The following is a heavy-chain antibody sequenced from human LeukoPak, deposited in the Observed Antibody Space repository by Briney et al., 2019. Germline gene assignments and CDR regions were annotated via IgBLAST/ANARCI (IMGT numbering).Heavy chain of an antibody. V-gene: IGHV3-23*01. CDR3: AKAYYYDSSGSHDY. CDR1: GFTFSNYA. Sequence: GGSLRLSCAASGFTFSNYALSWVRQAPGKGLEWVSCISYSGSTHYTDSVKGRFTISRDNSKNTLYLQMNSLRAEDTAVYYCAKAYYYDSSGSHDYGGQGTLVTVSS. CDR2: ISYSGST. D-gene: IGHD3-22*01. J-gene: IGHJ4*02.